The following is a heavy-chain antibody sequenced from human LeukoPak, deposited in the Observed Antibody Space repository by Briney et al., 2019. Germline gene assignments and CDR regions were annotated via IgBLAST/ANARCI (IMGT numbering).Heavy chain of an antibody. J-gene: IGHJ4*02. CDR1: GFPFSSYW. V-gene: IGHV3-7*04. D-gene: IGHD5-24*01. CDR3: TRVGYIDEGIDY. Sequence: GGSLRLSCVASGFPFSSYWMTWVRQAPGKGLEWVANVKQDGSKKSYVDSVKGRFTISRDNAKNSLYLQMNSLRAEDTAIYYCTRVGYIDEGIDYWGQGTLVTVSS. CDR2: VKQDGSKK.